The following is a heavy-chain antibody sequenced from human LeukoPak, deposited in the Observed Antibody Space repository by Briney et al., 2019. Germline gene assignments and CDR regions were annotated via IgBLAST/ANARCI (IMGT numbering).Heavy chain of an antibody. V-gene: IGHV3-48*01. CDR1: GFTFSSYS. D-gene: IGHD2/OR15-2a*01. CDR2: ISSSSSTI. CDR3: ARDLEYLGWDY. Sequence: GGSLRLSCAASGFTFSSYSMNWVPQAPGKGLEWVSYISSSSSTIYYADSVKGRFTISRDNAKNSLYLQMNSLRAEDTAVYYCARDLEYLGWDYWGQGTLVTVSS. J-gene: IGHJ4*02.